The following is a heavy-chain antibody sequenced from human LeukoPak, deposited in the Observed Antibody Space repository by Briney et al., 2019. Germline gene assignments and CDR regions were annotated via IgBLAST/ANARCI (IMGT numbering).Heavy chain of an antibody. V-gene: IGHV3-53*01. CDR1: GFTVSSNY. J-gene: IGHJ4*01. CDR2: IYSGGST. Sequence: GGSLSLSCAASGFTVSSNYMSWVRQAPGKGLEWVSVIYSGGSTYYADSVKGRFTISRDNSKNTLYLQMNSLRAEDTAVYYCARIMRSGHPYYFDCWGHGTLVTVSS. CDR3: ARIMRSGHPYYFDC.